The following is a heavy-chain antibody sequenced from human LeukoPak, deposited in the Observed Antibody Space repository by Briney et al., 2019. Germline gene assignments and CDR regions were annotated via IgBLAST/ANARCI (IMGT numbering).Heavy chain of an antibody. V-gene: IGHV3-30*14. CDR2: ISYDGNNK. J-gene: IGHJ4*02. CDR3: ARALLVRNGYNYSPNYFDY. CDR1: GFTFAIYA. Sequence: GGSLRLSCAASGFTFAIYAMHWVRQAPGKGLEWVAVISYDGNNKYYADSVKGRFTISRDNSKNTLYLQMNSLRAEDTAVYYCARALLVRNGYNYSPNYFDYWGQGTLVTVSS. D-gene: IGHD5-24*01.